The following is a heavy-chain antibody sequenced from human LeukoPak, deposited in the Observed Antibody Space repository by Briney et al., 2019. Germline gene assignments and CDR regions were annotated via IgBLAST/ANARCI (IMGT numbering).Heavy chain of an antibody. CDR3: TRALHRSSWHADY. CDR1: GFTFGDYV. Sequence: QPGRSLRLSCTASGFTFGDYVMSWVRQAPGKGLEWVGLIRTKAYGGTTEYAASVKGRFTISRDDSESIADLQMNSLKTEDTAVYYCTRALHRSSWHADYRGQGTQVTVSS. J-gene: IGHJ4*02. V-gene: IGHV3-49*04. CDR2: IRTKAYGGTT. D-gene: IGHD6-13*01.